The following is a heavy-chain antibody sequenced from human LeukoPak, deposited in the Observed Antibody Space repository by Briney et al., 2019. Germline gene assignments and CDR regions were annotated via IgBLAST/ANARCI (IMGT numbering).Heavy chain of an antibody. V-gene: IGHV4-34*01. CDR3: ARAPEAWYDSHLDR. D-gene: IGHD1-1*01. Sequence: SETLSLTCAVYGWSFSGYYWSWIRQPPGKGLEWIGEINRSGSTNYNPSLKSRVTISVDTSKNQFSLKLSSVTAADTAVYYCARAPEAWYDSHLDRWGQGTLVTVSS. J-gene: IGHJ4*02. CDR1: GWSFSGYY. CDR2: INRSGST.